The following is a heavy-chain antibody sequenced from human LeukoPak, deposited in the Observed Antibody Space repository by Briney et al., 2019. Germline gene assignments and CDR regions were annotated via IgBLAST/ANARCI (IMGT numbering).Heavy chain of an antibody. V-gene: IGHV6-1*01. D-gene: IGHD2-2*01. CDR1: GDSVSSNSAA. Sequence: SQTLSLTCAISGDSVSSNSAAWNWIRQSPSRGFEWLGRTYYRSKWYNDYAVSVKSRITINPDTSKNQFSLQLNSVTPEDTAVYYCARDSGRCSSTSCYGGFAFDIWGQGTMVTVSS. CDR3: ARDSGRCSSTSCYGGFAFDI. J-gene: IGHJ3*02. CDR2: TYYRSKWYN.